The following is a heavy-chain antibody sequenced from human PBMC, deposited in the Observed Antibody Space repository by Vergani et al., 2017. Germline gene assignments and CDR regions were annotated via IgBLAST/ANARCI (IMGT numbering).Heavy chain of an antibody. CDR3: ARASLRALVGYYYYMDV. J-gene: IGHJ6*03. Sequence: LQLQESGSGLVKPSQTLSLTCAVSGDSITNGGFSWNWIRQPPGKGPEWIGYIFPSGNSDYNPSLKNRVSISLDKSKNQFSLWVNSVTAADTAEYFCARASLRALVGYYYYMDVWGKGKTVVVSS. D-gene: IGHD3-16*02. CDR2: IFPSGNS. V-gene: IGHV4-30-2*01. CDR1: GDSITNGGFS.